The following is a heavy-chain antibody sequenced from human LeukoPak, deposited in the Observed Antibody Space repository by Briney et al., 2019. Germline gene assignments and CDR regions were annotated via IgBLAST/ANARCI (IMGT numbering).Heavy chain of an antibody. D-gene: IGHD3-10*01. CDR1: GFTSSSYA. CDR3: ANPIIGKGDFDY. CDR2: ISGSGGST. Sequence: GGSLRLSCAPSGFTSSSYAMSWVRQAPGQGVEWVSAISGSGGSTYYADSVKGRFTISRDNSKNTLYLQMNSLRAEDTAVYSCANPIIGKGDFDYWGQGTLVTVSS. V-gene: IGHV3-23*01. J-gene: IGHJ4*02.